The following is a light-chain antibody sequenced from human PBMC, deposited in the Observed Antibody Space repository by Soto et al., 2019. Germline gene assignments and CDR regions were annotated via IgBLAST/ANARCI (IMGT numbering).Light chain of an antibody. V-gene: IGKV3-15*01. CDR1: QSVSSN. Sequence: EVVMTQSPATLSVSPGERATLSCRASQSVSSNLAWYQQKHGQAPRLLIYGASTRATGIPAMFSGSGSGTEFTLTISSLQSEDFAVYYCQQYDNWPPLTFGQGTRLGIK. CDR2: GAS. J-gene: IGKJ5*01. CDR3: QQYDNWPPLT.